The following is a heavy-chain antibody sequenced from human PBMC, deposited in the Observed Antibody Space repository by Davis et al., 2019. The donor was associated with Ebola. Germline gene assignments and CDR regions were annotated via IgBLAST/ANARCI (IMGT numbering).Heavy chain of an antibody. V-gene: IGHV3-9*01. CDR3: ARAWQGYGPKFPFDY. CDR2: ISWNSGSI. CDR1: GFTFDDYA. D-gene: IGHD5-18*01. Sequence: PGGSLRLSCAASGFTFDDYAMHWVRQAPGKGLEWVSGISWNSGSIGYADSVKGRFTISRDNAKNSLYLQMNSLRAEDTAVYYCARAWQGYGPKFPFDYWGQGTLVTVSS. J-gene: IGHJ4*02.